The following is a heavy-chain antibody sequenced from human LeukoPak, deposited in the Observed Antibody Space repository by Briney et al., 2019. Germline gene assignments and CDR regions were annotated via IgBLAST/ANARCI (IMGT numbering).Heavy chain of an antibody. J-gene: IGHJ4*02. CDR3: AKAFYYDSSGYYDY. Sequence: GGSLRLPCAASGFTFDDYAMHWVRQAPGKGLEWVSGISWSSGSIGYADSVKGRFTTSRDNAKNSLYLQMNSLRAEDTALYYCAKAFYYDSSGYYDYWGQGTLVTVSS. CDR1: GFTFDDYA. V-gene: IGHV3-9*01. CDR2: ISWSSGSI. D-gene: IGHD3-22*01.